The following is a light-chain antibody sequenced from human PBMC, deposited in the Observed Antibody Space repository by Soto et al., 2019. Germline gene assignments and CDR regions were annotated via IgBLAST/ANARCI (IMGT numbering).Light chain of an antibody. CDR3: LQTLQTPLYT. V-gene: IGKV2-28*01. CDR2: LGS. J-gene: IGKJ2*01. Sequence: DIVMTQSPLSLSVTPGEPASISCRSSQSLLYSNGYNYLEWYLQKPGQSPQLLISLGSNRASGVPARFSGSGSGTDFTLKINSVEAEDVGVYYCLQTLQTPLYTFGQGTKLEI. CDR1: QSLLYSNGYNY.